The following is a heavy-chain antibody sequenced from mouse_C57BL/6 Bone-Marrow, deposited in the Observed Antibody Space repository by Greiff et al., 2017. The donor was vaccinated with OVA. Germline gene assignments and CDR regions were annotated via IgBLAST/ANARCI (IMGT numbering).Heavy chain of an antibody. CDR1: GFTFSSYG. J-gene: IGHJ2*01. Sequence: EVRLMESGGDLVKPGGSLKLSCAASGFTFSSYGMSWVRQTPDKRLEWVATISSGGSYTYYPDSVKGRFTISRDNAKNTLYLQMSRLKSEDTAMYYCAIRTPPITTVVAYYFDFWGQGTTLTVSS. CDR2: ISSGGSYT. D-gene: IGHD1-1*01. CDR3: AIRTPPITTVVAYYFDF. V-gene: IGHV5-6*01.